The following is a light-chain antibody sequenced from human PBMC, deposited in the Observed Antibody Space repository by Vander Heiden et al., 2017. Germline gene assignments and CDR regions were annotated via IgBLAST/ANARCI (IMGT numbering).Light chain of an antibody. CDR3: QQRSNWHP. CDR1: QSVSSY. CDR2: DAS. Sequence: EIVLTQSPATLSLSPGERATLSCRASQSVSSYLAWYQQKPGQAPRLLIYDASNRATGIPARFSGSGSGTAFTLTISSLEPEDFAVYSCQQRSNWHPFGHGTRLEIK. J-gene: IGKJ5*01. V-gene: IGKV3-11*01.